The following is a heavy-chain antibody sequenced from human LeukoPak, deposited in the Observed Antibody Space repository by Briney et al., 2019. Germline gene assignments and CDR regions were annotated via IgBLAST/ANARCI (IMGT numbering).Heavy chain of an antibody. Sequence: ASVKVSCKASGYTFTSYDINWVRQATGQGLEWMGWMNPNSGNTGYAQKFQGRVTMTRNTSISTAYMELSSLRSEDTAVYYCARGLYQRQQLLDPIDYWGQGTLVTVSS. J-gene: IGHJ4*02. D-gene: IGHD6-13*01. CDR3: ARGLYQRQQLLDPIDY. CDR1: GYTFTSYD. V-gene: IGHV1-8*01. CDR2: MNPNSGNT.